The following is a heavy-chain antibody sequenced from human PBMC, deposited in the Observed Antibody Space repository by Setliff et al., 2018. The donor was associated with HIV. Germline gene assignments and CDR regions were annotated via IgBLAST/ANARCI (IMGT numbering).Heavy chain of an antibody. Sequence: GASVKVSCKASGYTFTNYAIHWVRQAPGQRLEWMGWINPGNGNTKYSQKFQGRVTITRDTSATTAYMELSSLRSEDTAIFYCAREPIGGDDAFDIWGQGTMVTFSS. CDR3: AREPIGGDDAFDI. CDR2: INPGNGNT. D-gene: IGHD2-21*02. J-gene: IGHJ3*02. V-gene: IGHV1-3*01. CDR1: GYTFTNYA.